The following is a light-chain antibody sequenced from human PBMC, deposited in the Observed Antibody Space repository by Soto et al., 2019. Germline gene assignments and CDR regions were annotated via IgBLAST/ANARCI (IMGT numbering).Light chain of an antibody. CDR3: QQRSNWPPIT. J-gene: IGKJ5*01. Sequence: EIVLTQSPGTLSLSPGEIATLSFSANQNIISNLACYQQKPGQAPRLLIYGASNTATGIPARFSGSGSGTDFPLTISSLEPEDFAVYYCQQRSNWPPITFGQGTRLEIK. V-gene: IGKV3-11*01. CDR2: GAS. CDR1: QNIISN.